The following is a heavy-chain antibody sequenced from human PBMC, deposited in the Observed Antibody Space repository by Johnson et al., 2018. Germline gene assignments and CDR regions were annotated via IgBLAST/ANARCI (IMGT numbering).Heavy chain of an antibody. CDR3: ARISSYGDYGELEDNWFDP. CDR2: IFSNDEN. CDR1: GFSLSNARLG. Sequence: QVTLKESGPVLVKPTETXTLTCTVSGFSLSNARLGVSWIRQPPGKALEWLAHIFSNDENSYSRTLKSRLTLHNDPSKSQVVLNMTNMDPVDPATYYCARISSYGDYGELEDNWFDPWGQGTLVTVSS. J-gene: IGHJ5*02. V-gene: IGHV2-26*01. D-gene: IGHD4-17*01.